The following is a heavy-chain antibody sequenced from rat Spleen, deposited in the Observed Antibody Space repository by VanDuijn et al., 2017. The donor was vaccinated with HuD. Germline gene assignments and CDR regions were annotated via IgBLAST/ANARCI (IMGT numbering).Heavy chain of an antibody. Sequence: QVQLKESGPGLVQPSQTLSLTCTVSGFSLTSYHVHWVRQPPGKGLEWMGVMWTGGNTDYNSALNSRLAISRDTSKSQVFLKMNSLQTEDIATYYCARDLTNYAYTYGVMDAWGQGASVTVSS. CDR3: ARDLTNYAYTYGVMDA. CDR2: MWTGGNT. D-gene: IGHD2-1*01. V-gene: IGHV2-30*01. J-gene: IGHJ4*01. CDR1: GFSLTSYH.